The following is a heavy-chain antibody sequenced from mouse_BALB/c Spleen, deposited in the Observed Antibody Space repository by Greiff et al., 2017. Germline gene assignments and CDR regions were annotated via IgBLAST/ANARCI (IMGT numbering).Heavy chain of an antibody. CDR3: ARKRLITTVVAGDY. J-gene: IGHJ2*01. Sequence: QVQLQQPGAELVKPGASVKLSCKASGYTFTSYWMHWVKQRPGQGLEWIGEINPSNGRTNYTEKFKSKATLTVDKSSSTAYMQLSSLTSEDSAVYYWARKRLITTVVAGDYWGQGTTLTVSS. V-gene: IGHV1S81*02. CDR2: INPSNGRT. CDR1: GYTFTSYW. D-gene: IGHD1-1*01.